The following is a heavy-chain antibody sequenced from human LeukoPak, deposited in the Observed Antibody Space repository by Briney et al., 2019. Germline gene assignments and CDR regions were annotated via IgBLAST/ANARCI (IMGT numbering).Heavy chain of an antibody. J-gene: IGHJ6*03. D-gene: IGHD4-17*01. CDR3: ARVGTVTLYYYYMDV. V-gene: IGHV4-39*07. CDR2: LYYSGST. Sequence: SETLSPTCTVSGGSISSSSYYWGWIRQPPGKGLEWIGSLYYSGSTYYNPSLKSRVTISVDTSKNQFSLKLSSVTAADTAVYYCARVGTVTLYYYYMDVWGKGTTVTVSS. CDR1: GGSISSSSYY.